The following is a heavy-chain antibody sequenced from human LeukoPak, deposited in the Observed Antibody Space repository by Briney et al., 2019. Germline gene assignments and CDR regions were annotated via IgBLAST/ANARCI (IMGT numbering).Heavy chain of an antibody. Sequence: GRSLRLSCAASGFTFSSYGMHWVRQAPGKGLEWVAVISYDGSNKYYADSVKGRFTISSDNSKNTLYLQMNSLRAEDTAVYYCAKEGLYYYDSSGYTEGYFDYWGQGTLVTVSS. CDR2: ISYDGSNK. D-gene: IGHD3-22*01. CDR1: GFTFSSYG. J-gene: IGHJ4*02. V-gene: IGHV3-30*18. CDR3: AKEGLYYYDSSGYTEGYFDY.